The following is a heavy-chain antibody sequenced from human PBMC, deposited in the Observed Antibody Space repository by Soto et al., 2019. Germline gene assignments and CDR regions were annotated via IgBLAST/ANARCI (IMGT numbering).Heavy chain of an antibody. CDR1: GVRFRIYA. CDR3: ARGGSGYVWFNEF. J-gene: IGHJ4*02. Sequence: VKVSCKDTGVRFRIYAVIWVLQAPGQGLEWMGGIIPVFDTVYYAQKFQRRVTITADESTNTAYMELSSLRSEDTAMYYCARGGSGYVWFNEFWGQGTLVTVSS. D-gene: IGHD3-22*01. CDR2: IIPVFDTV. V-gene: IGHV1-69*13.